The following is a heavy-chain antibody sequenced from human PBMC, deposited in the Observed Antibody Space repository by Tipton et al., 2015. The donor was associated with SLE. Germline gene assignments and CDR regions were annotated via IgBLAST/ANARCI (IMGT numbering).Heavy chain of an antibody. J-gene: IGHJ5*02. D-gene: IGHD5-18*01. CDR2: IYYTGST. V-gene: IGHV4-39*07. CDR1: GAPIRNSLYH. Sequence: TLSLTCTVSGAPIRNSLYHWGWIRQPPGKSLGWIGRIYYTGSTYYNPSLKSRVTMSVDTSKNQFSLRLTSVIAADTAVYYCARLHGYSYGLNWFDPWGQGTLISVSS. CDR3: ARLHGYSYGLNWFDP.